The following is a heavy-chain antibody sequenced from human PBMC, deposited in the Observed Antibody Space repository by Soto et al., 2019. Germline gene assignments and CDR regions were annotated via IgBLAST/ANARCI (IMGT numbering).Heavy chain of an antibody. D-gene: IGHD2-21*01. J-gene: IGHJ4*02. CDR3: AITYCRDNSCPRDFDF. Sequence: QVQVVQSGAEVKKPESSVKVSCKPSGGTFNTYTVNWVRLAPGHGFEWVGRFIPILDMANYAQKFQDRVTITADRSTFTAYMELNSLTSDDTAVYYCAITYCRDNSCPRDFDFWGPGTRVTVSS. CDR2: FIPILDMA. V-gene: IGHV1-69*02. CDR1: GGTFNTYT.